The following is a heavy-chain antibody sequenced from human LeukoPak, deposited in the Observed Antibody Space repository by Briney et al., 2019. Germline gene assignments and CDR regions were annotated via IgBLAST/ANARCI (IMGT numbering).Heavy chain of an antibody. J-gene: IGHJ3*02. D-gene: IGHD6-6*01. Sequence: ASVKVSCKASGYTFTSYYMHWVRQAPGQGLEWMGIINPSGGSTSYAQKFQGRVTMTRDTSTSTVYMELSSLRSEDTAVYYCARDKRRLLAARPFGAFDIWGQGTMVTVSS. CDR2: INPSGGST. CDR3: ARDKRRLLAARPFGAFDI. V-gene: IGHV1-46*03. CDR1: GYTFTSYY.